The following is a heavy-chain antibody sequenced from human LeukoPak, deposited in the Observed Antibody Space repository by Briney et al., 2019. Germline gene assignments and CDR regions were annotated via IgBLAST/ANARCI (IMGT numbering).Heavy chain of an antibody. CDR2: TYYRSKWYN. J-gene: IGHJ4*02. Sequence: SQTLSLTCDISGDSVSSNSGTWNWIRQSPSRGLEWLGRTYYRSKWYNDYAVSVKSRIIIKSDTSRNQFSLQLNSVTPEDTAVYYCASGDTDWDSWGQGTLVTVSS. CDR1: GDSVSSNSGT. V-gene: IGHV6-1*01. CDR3: ASGDTDWDS. D-gene: IGHD3-9*01.